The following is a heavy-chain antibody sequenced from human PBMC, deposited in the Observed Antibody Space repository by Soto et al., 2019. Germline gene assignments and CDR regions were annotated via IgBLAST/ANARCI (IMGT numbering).Heavy chain of an antibody. D-gene: IGHD2-15*01. Sequence: PGGSLRLSCAASGFTFSSYSVDWVRPAPGKGLEWVSSISSSSSYIYYADSVKGRFTISRDNAKNSLYLQMNSLRAEDTAVYYCARDPYCSGGSCYYDAFDIWGQGTMVTVSS. J-gene: IGHJ3*02. CDR3: ARDPYCSGGSCYYDAFDI. V-gene: IGHV3-21*01. CDR1: GFTFSSYS. CDR2: ISSSSSYI.